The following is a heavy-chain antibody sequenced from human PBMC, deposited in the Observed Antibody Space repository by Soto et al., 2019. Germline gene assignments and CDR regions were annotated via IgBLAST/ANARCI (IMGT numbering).Heavy chain of an antibody. CDR2: IRSKPYDGTT. D-gene: IGHD3-10*01. J-gene: IGHJ6*02. CDR3: AKDLFSMVRGASYYSYGMDV. CDR1: GFTFGDYA. V-gene: IGHV3-49*03. Sequence: GGSLRLSCTASGFTFGDYAMSWFRQAPGKGLEWVGFIRSKPYDGTTEYAASAKGRFTISRDDSKSIAYLRMNSLKTEDTAVYYCAKDLFSMVRGASYYSYGMDVWGQGTTVTVSS.